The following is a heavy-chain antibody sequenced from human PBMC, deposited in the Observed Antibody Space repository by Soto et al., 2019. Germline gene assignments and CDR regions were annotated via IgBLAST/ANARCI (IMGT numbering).Heavy chain of an antibody. Sequence: GGSLRLSCAASGFTFSSYGMHWVRQAPGKGLEWVALISYDGNNKYYTDSVKGRFTISRDNSRNTVYLQLNSLRTEDTAVYYCAKTFYQRLLGEVFGSWGQRTPVTVSS. CDR1: GFTFSSYG. D-gene: IGHD2-2*01. CDR3: AKTFYQRLLGEVFGS. V-gene: IGHV3-30*18. J-gene: IGHJ4*02. CDR2: ISYDGNNK.